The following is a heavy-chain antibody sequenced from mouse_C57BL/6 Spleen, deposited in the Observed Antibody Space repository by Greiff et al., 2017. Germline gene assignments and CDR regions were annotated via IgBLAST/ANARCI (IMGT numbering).Heavy chain of an antibody. J-gene: IGHJ3*01. V-gene: IGHV1-69*01. CDR1: GYTFTSYW. D-gene: IGHD1-1*01. Sequence: VQLQQPGAELVMPGASVKLSCKASGYTFTSYWMHWVKQRPGQGLEWIGEIDPSDSYTNYNQKFKGKSTLTVDKSSSTAYMQLRSLTSEDSAVXYSARFYYDTLFAYWGQGTLVTVSA. CDR2: IDPSDSYT. CDR3: ARFYYDTLFAY.